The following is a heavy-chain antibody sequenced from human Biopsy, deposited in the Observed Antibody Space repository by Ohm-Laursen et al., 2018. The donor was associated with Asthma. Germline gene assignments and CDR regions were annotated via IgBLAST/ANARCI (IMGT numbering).Heavy chain of an antibody. CDR2: ISESGSTR. D-gene: IGHD2/OR15-2a*01. Sequence: SLRPSCAASGFTFSSYGMNWVRQAPGKGLEWVSFISESGSTRYNADSVKGRFTISRDNAKNSLYLQMNSLRDEDTAVYYCARDRGYFLAHWGQGTLVTVSS. CDR3: ARDRGYFLAH. J-gene: IGHJ4*02. V-gene: IGHV3-48*02. CDR1: GFTFSSYG.